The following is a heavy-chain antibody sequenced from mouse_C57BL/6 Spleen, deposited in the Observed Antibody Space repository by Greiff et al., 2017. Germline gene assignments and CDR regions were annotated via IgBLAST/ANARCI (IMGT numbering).Heavy chain of an antibody. CDR2: ISSGSSTI. V-gene: IGHV5-17*01. CDR3: ARDDYSNYDYAMDY. Sequence: EVKVEESGGGLVKPGGSLKLSCAASGFTFSDYGMHWVRQAPEKGLEWVAYISSGSSTIYYADTVKGRFTISRDNAKNTLFLQMTSLRSEDTAMYYCARDDYSNYDYAMDYWRQGTSVTVSS. J-gene: IGHJ4*01. CDR1: GFTFSDYG. D-gene: IGHD2-5*01.